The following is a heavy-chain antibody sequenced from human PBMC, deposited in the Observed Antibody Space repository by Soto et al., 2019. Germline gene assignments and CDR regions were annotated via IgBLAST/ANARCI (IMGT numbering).Heavy chain of an antibody. CDR1: GGSISSSSYY. J-gene: IGHJ6*02. D-gene: IGHD3-22*01. CDR3: ARHGFYYDSSPGMDV. CDR2: IYYSGST. V-gene: IGHV4-39*01. Sequence: SETLSLTCTVSGGSISSSSYYWGWIRQPPGKGLEWIGSIYYSGSTYYNPSLKGRVTISVDTSKNQFSLKLSSVTAADTAVYYCARHGFYYDSSPGMDVWGQGTTVTVSS.